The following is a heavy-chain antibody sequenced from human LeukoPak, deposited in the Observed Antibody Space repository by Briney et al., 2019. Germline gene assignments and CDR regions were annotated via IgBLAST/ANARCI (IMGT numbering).Heavy chain of an antibody. V-gene: IGHV3-21*01. Sequence: GGSLRLSCAASGFTFSSYSMNWVRQAPGKGLEWVSSISSSSSYIYYADSVKGRFTISRDNSKNTLYLQMNSLRAEDTAVYYCAKSPLLWFGEHSYFDYWGQGTLVTVSS. J-gene: IGHJ4*02. CDR1: GFTFSSYS. CDR3: AKSPLLWFGEHSYFDY. D-gene: IGHD3-10*01. CDR2: ISSSSSYI.